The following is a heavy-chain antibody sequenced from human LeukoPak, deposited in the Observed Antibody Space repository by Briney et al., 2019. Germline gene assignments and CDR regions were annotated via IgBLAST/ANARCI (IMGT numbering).Heavy chain of an antibody. CDR3: ARQVTTKYYYYYMDV. CDR2: MNPNSGNT. V-gene: IGHV1-8*03. J-gene: IGHJ6*03. D-gene: IGHD4-11*01. Sequence: ASVKVSCKASGYTFTSYDINWVRQATEQGLEWMGWMNPNSGNTGYAQKFQGRVTITRNTSISTAYMELSSLRSEDTAVYYCARQVTTKYYYYYMDVWGKGTTVTVSS. CDR1: GYTFTSYD.